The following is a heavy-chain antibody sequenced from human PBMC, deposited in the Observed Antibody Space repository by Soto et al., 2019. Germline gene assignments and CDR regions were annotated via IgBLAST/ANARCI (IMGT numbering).Heavy chain of an antibody. D-gene: IGHD6-6*01. Sequence: GGTLRLSCAASGFNFSNYDMNWVRQDPGKGLEWVASFRGSGGRTYYADSVKGRITISRDNAKNTLYLEMNSQRAEDTDEYHYPRDFSSLGNFEYLGQGTLVTVS. CDR3: PRDFSSLGNFEY. CDR1: GFNFSNYD. V-gene: IGHV3-23*01. J-gene: IGHJ4*02. CDR2: FRGSGGRT.